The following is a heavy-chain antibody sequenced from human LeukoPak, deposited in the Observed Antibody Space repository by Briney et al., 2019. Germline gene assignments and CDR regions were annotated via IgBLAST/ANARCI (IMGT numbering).Heavy chain of an antibody. V-gene: IGHV3-23*01. CDR1: GFTFSSYA. D-gene: IGHD4-17*01. J-gene: IGHJ4*02. CDR3: ARDRLHYGEYEKTFDY. Sequence: GGSLRLSCAASGFTFSSYAMTWVRQAPGKGLEWVSGINGSGGRTYYADSVKGRFTISRDNAKKSLYLQMNSLRAEDSAVYYCARDRLHYGEYEKTFDYWGQGTLVTVSS. CDR2: INGSGGRT.